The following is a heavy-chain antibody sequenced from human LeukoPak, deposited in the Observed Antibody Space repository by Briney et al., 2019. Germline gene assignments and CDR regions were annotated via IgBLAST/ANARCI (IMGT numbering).Heavy chain of an antibody. CDR1: GGTFSSYA. CDR2: IIPIFGTA. Sequence: SVKVSCKASGGTFSSYAISWVRQAPGQGLEWMGGIIPIFGTANYAQKFQGRVTITADESTSTAYMELSSLRSEDTAVYYCARVLERRLDYYYGMDVWGQGTTVTVSS. V-gene: IGHV1-69*01. J-gene: IGHJ6*02. CDR3: ARVLERRLDYYYGMDV. D-gene: IGHD1-1*01.